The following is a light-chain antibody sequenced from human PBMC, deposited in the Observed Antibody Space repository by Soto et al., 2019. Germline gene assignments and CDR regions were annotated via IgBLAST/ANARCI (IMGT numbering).Light chain of an antibody. CDR3: QTWGAGVGI. Sequence: QPVLTQSPSASASLGASVKLTCTLDSGHNSDAIAWHQQQAEKGPRFLMNLNSDGSHAKGDGIPDRFSGSSSGAERYLTISSLQPEDEADYYCQTWGAGVGIFGGGTKLTVL. J-gene: IGLJ2*01. CDR1: SGHNSDA. CDR2: LNSDGSH. V-gene: IGLV4-69*01.